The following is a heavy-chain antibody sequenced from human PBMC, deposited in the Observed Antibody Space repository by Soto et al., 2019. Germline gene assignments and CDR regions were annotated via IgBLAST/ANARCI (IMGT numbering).Heavy chain of an antibody. CDR2: MHNSGRT. V-gene: IGHV4-31*03. Sequence: SETLSLTCTVSGAYMRNDYYYWSWVRQKPGKNLERIGHMHNSGRTHYNPSLKSRVAISVDTSQNQFSLYLNSVTAADTAVYYCARWVEVSLDYFDSWGQGTPVTVSS. CDR3: ARWVEVSLDYFDS. CDR1: GAYMRNDYYY. J-gene: IGHJ4*02. D-gene: IGHD2-15*01.